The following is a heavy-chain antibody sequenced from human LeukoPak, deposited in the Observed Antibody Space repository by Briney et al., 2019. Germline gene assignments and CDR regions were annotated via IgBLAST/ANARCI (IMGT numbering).Heavy chain of an antibody. V-gene: IGHV3-7*01. D-gene: IGHD3-10*01. CDR1: GFTFSSYW. CDR2: INQDGTEK. CDR3: AKVAKYFYGPETYYFFEQ. J-gene: IGHJ4*02. Sequence: GGSLRLSCAASGFTFSSYWMSWVRQAPGKGLEWVANINQDGTEKYYVDSVKGRFTVSRDYAKNSLYLQMNSLRVEDTAVYYCAKVAKYFYGPETYYFFEQWGQGTPVTASS.